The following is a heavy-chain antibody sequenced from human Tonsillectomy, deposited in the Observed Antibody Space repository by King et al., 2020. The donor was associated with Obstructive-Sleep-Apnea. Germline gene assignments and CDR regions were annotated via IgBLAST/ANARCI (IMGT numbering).Heavy chain of an antibody. V-gene: IGHV3-7*01. CDR2: IKQDGSEK. J-gene: IGHJ4*02. D-gene: IGHD3-10*01. Sequence: QLVQSGGGLVRPGGSLRLSCAASGFTFSSFWMSWVRQAPGKGLEWVANIKQDGSEKYYVDSVKGRFTISRDNAKNSLYLQMSSLRAEDTAVFYCARYRANYYGSGSYYFHDYWGQGTLVTVSS. CDR1: GFTFSSFW. CDR3: ARYRANYYGSGSYYFHDY.